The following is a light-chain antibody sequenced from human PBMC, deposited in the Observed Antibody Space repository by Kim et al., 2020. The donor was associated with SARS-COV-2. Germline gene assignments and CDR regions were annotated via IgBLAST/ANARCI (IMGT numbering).Light chain of an antibody. Sequence: QSVLTQPPSASGTPGQRVTISCSGSSSNIGSNTVNWYQQLPGTAPKLLIYGNNQRPSGVPDRFSGSKSGTSASLAISGLQSEDEADYYCAAWYDSLNGVVFGGGTQLTVL. CDR2: GNN. CDR3: AAWYDSLNGVV. CDR1: SSNIGSNT. V-gene: IGLV1-44*01. J-gene: IGLJ2*01.